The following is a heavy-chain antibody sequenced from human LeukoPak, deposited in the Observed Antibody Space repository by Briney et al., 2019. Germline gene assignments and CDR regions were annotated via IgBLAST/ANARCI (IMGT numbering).Heavy chain of an antibody. CDR1: GGTFSSYA. CDR3: GGEGSAHQCPFDY. V-gene: IGHV1-69*04. D-gene: IGHD6-19*01. CDR2: IIPILGIA. J-gene: IGHJ4*02. Sequence: SVKVSCKASGGTFSSYAISWVRQAPGQGLEWMGRIIPILGIANYAQKFQGRVTITADKSTSTAYMELSSLRSEDTAVYYGGGEGSAHQCPFDYWGQGTLVTVPS.